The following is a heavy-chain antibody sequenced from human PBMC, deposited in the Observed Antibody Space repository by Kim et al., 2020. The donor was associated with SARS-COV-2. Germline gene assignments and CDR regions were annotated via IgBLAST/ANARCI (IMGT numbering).Heavy chain of an antibody. CDR2: ISYDGSNK. D-gene: IGHD1-26*01. V-gene: IGHV3-30*04. J-gene: IGHJ4*02. CDR1: GFTFSSYA. CDR3: ASGGSYYVFDY. Sequence: GGSLRLSCAASGFTFSSYAMHWVRQAPGKGLEWVAVISYDGSNKTYAESVKGRFTISRDNSKNTLYLQMNSLRDEDTAVYYCASGGSYYVFDYWGQGTLVTVSS.